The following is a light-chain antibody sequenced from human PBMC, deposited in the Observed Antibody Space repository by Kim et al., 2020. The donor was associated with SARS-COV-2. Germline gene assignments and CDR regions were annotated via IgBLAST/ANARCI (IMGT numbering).Light chain of an antibody. CDR3: MQGTHGPGT. J-gene: IGKJ1*01. CDR1: QTLVHGDGNTC. V-gene: IGKV2-30*02. CDR2: KVS. Sequence: PASISGISSQTLVHGDGNTCLSWFQQTPGQSPRRLFYKVSNRDSGGPDICSGSGSGTDFTLKSSRVEAEYVGVYYCMQGTHGPGTFGQGTKVDIK.